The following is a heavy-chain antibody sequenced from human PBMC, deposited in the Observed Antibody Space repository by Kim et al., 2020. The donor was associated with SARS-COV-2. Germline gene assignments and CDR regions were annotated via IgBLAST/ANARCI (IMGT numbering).Heavy chain of an antibody. D-gene: IGHD5-12*01. J-gene: IGHJ5*01. V-gene: IGHV3-21*01. CDR1: GFSLSDHT. CDR3: AREVLVSAMGADS. Sequence: GGSLRLSCAASGFSLSDHTMNWVRQAPGKGLEWVSSISSSSAYIVYAESVKGRFSISRDNAKNSLFLELDSLRVEDTAVYYCAREVLVSAMGADSWGQGTLVSVSS. CDR2: ISSSSAYI.